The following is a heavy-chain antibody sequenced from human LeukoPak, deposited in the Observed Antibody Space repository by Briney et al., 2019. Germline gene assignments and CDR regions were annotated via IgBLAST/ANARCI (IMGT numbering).Heavy chain of an antibody. CDR1: GFTFDDYA. Sequence: GGSLRLSCAASGFTFDDYAMHWVRQAPGKGLEWVSGISWNSGSIGYADSVKGRFTISRDNAKNSLYLQMNSLRAEDTALYYCAKDISSHYYGSGSYYPYWGQGTLVTVSS. CDR3: AKDISSHYYGSGSYYPY. J-gene: IGHJ4*02. V-gene: IGHV3-9*01. D-gene: IGHD3-10*01. CDR2: ISWNSGSI.